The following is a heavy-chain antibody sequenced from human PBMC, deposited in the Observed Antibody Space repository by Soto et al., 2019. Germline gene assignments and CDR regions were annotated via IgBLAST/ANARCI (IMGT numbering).Heavy chain of an antibody. CDR2: ISAYNGNP. D-gene: IGHD3-10*01. CDR1: GYTFTSYG. V-gene: IGHV1-18*01. Sequence: QVQLVQSGAEVKKPGASVKVSCKASGYTFTSYGISWVRQAPGQGLEWMGWISAYNGNPNYAQKLQGRVTMTTDTSTSTAYMELRSLRSDDTAVYYCARVPLRITMVRVGGPDAFYSWGQGTMVTVSS. J-gene: IGHJ3*02. CDR3: ARVPLRITMVRVGGPDAFYS.